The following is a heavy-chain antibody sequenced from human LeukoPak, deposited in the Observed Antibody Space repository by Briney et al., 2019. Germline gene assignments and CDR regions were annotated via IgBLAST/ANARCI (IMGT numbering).Heavy chain of an antibody. CDR3: ARAGQAILSSTSWLGWFDP. D-gene: IGHD2-2*01. CDR1: GGSISSYY. V-gene: IGHV4-4*07. CDR2: IYTSGST. J-gene: IGHJ5*02. Sequence: SETLSLTCTVSGGSISSYYWSWIRQPAGKGLEWIGRIYTSGSTNYNPSLKSRVTMSVDTSKNQFSLKLSSVTAADTAVYYCARAGQAILSSTSWLGWFDPWGQGTLVTVSS.